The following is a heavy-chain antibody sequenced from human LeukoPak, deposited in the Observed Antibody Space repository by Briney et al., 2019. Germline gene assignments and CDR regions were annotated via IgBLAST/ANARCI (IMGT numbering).Heavy chain of an antibody. CDR2: MNPNSVNT. V-gene: IGHV1-8*01. CDR1: GYTFTSYD. J-gene: IGHJ6*02. D-gene: IGHD2-15*01. CDR3: ARFGYCSGGSCYYYYGMDV. Sequence: GASVKVSCKASGYTFTSYDINWGRQATGQGLEWMGWMNPNSVNTGYAQKFQGRVTMTRNTSISTAYMELSSLRSEDTAVYYCARFGYCSGGSCYYYYGMDVWGQGNTVTVSS.